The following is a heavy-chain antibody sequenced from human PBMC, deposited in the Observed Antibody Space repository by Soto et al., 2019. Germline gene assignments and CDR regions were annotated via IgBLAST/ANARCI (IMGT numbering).Heavy chain of an antibody. CDR3: ARDRVLGEHARERNDY. J-gene: IGHJ4*02. Sequence: ASVKVSCKASGGTFSSYTISWVRQAPGQGLEWMGRIIPILGIANYAQKFQGRVTITADKSTSTAYMELSSLRSEDTAVYYCARDRVLGEHARERNDYWGQGTLVTVSS. D-gene: IGHD1-1*01. V-gene: IGHV1-69*04. CDR2: IIPILGIA. CDR1: GGTFSSYT.